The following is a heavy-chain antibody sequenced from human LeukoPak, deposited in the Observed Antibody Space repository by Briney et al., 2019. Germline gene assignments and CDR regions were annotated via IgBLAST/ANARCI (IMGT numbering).Heavy chain of an antibody. CDR2: IKQDRSEK. CDR3: ARHVVGVGFDY. V-gene: IGHV3-7*01. Sequence: GGSLRLSCAASGFTFSNYWMSWIRQAPGKGLEWVANIKQDRSEKYYVDSVKGRFTISRDNAKNSLYLQMNSLRAEDTAVYYCARHVVGVGFDYWGQGTLVTVSS. D-gene: IGHD3-22*01. CDR1: GFTFSNYW. J-gene: IGHJ4*02.